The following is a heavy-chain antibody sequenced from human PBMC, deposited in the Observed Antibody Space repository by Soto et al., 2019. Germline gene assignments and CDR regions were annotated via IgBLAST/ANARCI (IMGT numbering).Heavy chain of an antibody. CDR2: XNASGST. V-gene: IGHV4-34*01. CDR3: ARGSGIVALPGELEDVKYDY. Sequence: QVQLQQWGAGLVKPSETLSLSCAVYGQSXSXXXXXXXXXXXXXXXXXXXXXNASGSTYYNPSLKSRVTISTDTSKNQFSLKLSSVSAADTAAYFCARGSGIVALPGELEDVKYDYWGQGTLVNVSS. J-gene: IGHJ4*02. CDR1: GQSXSXXX. D-gene: IGHD1-1*01.